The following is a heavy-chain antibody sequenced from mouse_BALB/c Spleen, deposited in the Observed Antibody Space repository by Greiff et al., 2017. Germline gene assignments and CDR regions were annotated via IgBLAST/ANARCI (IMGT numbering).Heavy chain of an antibody. CDR2: IYWDDDK. J-gene: IGHJ2*01. V-gene: IGHV8-12*01. CDR1: GFSLSTSGMG. CDR3: ARNWPFFDY. D-gene: IGHD4-1*01. Sequence: QVTLKESGPGILQPSQTLSLTCSFSGFSLSTSGMGVSWIRQPSGKGLEWLAHIYWDDDKRYNPSLKSRLTISKDTSSNQVFLKITSVDTADTATYYCARNWPFFDYWGQGTTLTVSS.